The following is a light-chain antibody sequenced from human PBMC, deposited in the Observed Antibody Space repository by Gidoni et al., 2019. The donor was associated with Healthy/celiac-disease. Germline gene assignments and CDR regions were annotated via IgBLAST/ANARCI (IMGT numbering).Light chain of an antibody. CDR3: QQYGSSPPYT. CDR1: QRVSSSY. J-gene: IGKJ2*01. CDR2: GAS. V-gene: IGKV3-20*01. Sequence: DIVFTQSPGTLSLSPGERATLSCRASQRVSSSYLAWYQQKPGQAPRLLIYGASSRATGIPDRCSGSGSGTDFTLTISRLEPEDFAVYDCQQYGSSPPYTFGQXTKLEIK.